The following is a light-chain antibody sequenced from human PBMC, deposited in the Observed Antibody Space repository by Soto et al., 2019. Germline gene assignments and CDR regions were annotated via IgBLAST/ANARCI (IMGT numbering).Light chain of an antibody. CDR2: AAS. Sequence: EIVLTQSPGTLSLSPGERATLSCRASRSLSSSYVVWYQQKPGQAPRLLIYAASRRATGIPDRFSASGSAMEYTLTISRVEPEDFAVYYCQQQGTFGQGTKLEIK. CDR3: QQQGT. CDR1: RSLSSSY. J-gene: IGKJ2*01. V-gene: IGKV3-20*01.